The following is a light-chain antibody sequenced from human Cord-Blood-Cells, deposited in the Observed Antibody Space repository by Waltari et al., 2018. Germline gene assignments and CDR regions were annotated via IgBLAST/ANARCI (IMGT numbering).Light chain of an antibody. CDR1: SGINVGTYR. J-gene: IGLJ3*02. Sequence: QAVLTQPSSLSASPGASARLTCTLRSGINVGTYRIYWYQQKPGSPPQYLLRYKSDSDKQQGSGVPSRFSGSKDASANAGILLISGLQSEDDADYYCMIWHSSAWVFGGGTKLTVL. CDR2: YKSDSDK. CDR3: MIWHSSAWV. V-gene: IGLV5-45*02.